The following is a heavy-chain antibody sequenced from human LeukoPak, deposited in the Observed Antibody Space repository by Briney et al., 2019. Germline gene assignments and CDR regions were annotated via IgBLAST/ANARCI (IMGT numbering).Heavy chain of an antibody. CDR1: GYTLTELS. D-gene: IGHD3-10*01. CDR2: FYTEDGET. J-gene: IGHJ4*02. Sequence: ASVRVSCTVSGYTLTELSMHWVRQAPGKGLEWMGGFYTEDGETIYAQKFQGRITMTEDTSTDTAYMELSILRSEDTAVYYCATGRQAISHFRWFEELLFWGQGTLVTVSS. CDR3: ATGRQAISHFRWFEELLF. V-gene: IGHV1-24*01.